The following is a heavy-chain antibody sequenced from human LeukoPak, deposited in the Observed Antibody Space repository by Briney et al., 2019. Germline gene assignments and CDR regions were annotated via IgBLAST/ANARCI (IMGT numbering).Heavy chain of an antibody. CDR3: ANHRSVSGDYFDY. J-gene: IGHJ4*02. CDR1: GFTFVNYA. Sequence: GGSLRLSCAASGFTFVNYAMNWVRQAPGKGLEWVSGISGSGGSTYYADSVKGRFTISRDNSKSTLYLQMNSLRAEDTAVYYCANHRSVSGDYFDYWGQGTQVTVSS. CDR2: ISGSGGST. V-gene: IGHV3-23*01. D-gene: IGHD1-26*01.